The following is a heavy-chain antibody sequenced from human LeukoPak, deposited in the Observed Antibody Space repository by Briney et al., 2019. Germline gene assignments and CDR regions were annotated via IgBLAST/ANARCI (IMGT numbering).Heavy chain of an antibody. Sequence: GGSLRLSCAASGFTFSSYGMHWVRQAPGKGLEWVSSISSSSSYIYYADSVKGRFTISRDNAKNSLYLQMNSLRAEDTAVYYCARLDIYDSSADYWGQGTLVTVSS. CDR1: GFTFSSYG. V-gene: IGHV3-21*01. J-gene: IGHJ4*02. CDR3: ARLDIYDSSADY. D-gene: IGHD3-22*01. CDR2: ISSSSSYI.